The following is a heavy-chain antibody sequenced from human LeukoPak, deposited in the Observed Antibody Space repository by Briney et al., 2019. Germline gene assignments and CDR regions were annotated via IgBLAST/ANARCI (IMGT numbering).Heavy chain of an antibody. CDR1: GGSISSGGYY. CDR2: IYYSGST. D-gene: IGHD3-22*01. CDR3: AREADDSSGYLYNWLDP. Sequence: PSETLSLTCTVSGGSISSGGYYWSWIRQHPGKGLEWIGYIYYSGSTYYNPSLKSRVTISVDTSKNQFSLKLSSVTAADTAVYYCAREADDSSGYLYNWLDPWGQGTLVTVSS. J-gene: IGHJ5*02. V-gene: IGHV4-31*03.